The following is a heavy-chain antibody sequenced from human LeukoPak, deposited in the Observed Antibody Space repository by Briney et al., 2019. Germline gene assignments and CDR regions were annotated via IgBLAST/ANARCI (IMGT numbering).Heavy chain of an antibody. Sequence: SVKASCKASVGTFSSYAISWVRQAPGQGLEWMGGIIPIFGTANYAQKFQGRVTITTDESTSTAYMELSSLRSEDTAVYYCARGPYNWNDGRYFDYWGQGTLVTVSS. D-gene: IGHD1-20*01. CDR1: VGTFSSYA. J-gene: IGHJ4*02. CDR3: ARGPYNWNDGRYFDY. V-gene: IGHV1-69*05. CDR2: IIPIFGTA.